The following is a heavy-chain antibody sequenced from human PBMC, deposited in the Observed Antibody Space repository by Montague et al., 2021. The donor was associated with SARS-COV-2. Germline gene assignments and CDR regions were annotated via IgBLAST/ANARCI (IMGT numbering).Heavy chain of an antibody. J-gene: IGHJ6*02. D-gene: IGHD3-10*01. V-gene: IGHV3-23*03. CDR3: AKDSYYYGLGYGMDV. CDR1: GFTFSTYD. CDR2: IETGSSST. Sequence: SRRLSFAASGFTFSTYDMTWVRQAPGKGLEWVSIIETGSSSTHYADSVKGRFTVSRDNSKNTSYLQMNSLRAEDTALYYCAKDSYYYGLGYGMDVWGQGTTVTVSS.